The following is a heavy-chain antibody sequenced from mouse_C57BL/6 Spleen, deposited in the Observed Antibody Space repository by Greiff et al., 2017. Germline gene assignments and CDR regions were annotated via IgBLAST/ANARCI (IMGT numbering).Heavy chain of an antibody. CDR2: IDPENGYT. CDR1: GFNIQDDY. J-gene: IGHJ3*01. Sequence: VQLQQSGAELVRPGASVKLSCTASGFNIQDDYMPLVKQRPDQGLEWIGWIDPENGYTEYASKFQGKATITADTSSNTDYLQLSSLTSEDTAVYYCTTGGYDEGAWFAYWGQGTLVTVAA. D-gene: IGHD2-2*01. V-gene: IGHV14-4*01. CDR3: TTGGYDEGAWFAY.